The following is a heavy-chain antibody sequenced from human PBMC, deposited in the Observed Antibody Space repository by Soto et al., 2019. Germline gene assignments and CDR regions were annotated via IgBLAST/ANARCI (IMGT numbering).Heavy chain of an antibody. D-gene: IGHD5-12*01. CDR2: ISSSSSTI. CDR1: GLPFSSYS. V-gene: IGHV3-48*02. CDR3: ARDQYSGYEYNWFDP. J-gene: IGHJ5*02. Sequence: GGSLRLSCAASGLPFSSYSMNWVRQAPGKGLEWVSYISSSSSTIYYADSVKGRFTISRDNAKNSLYLQMNSLRDEDTAVYYCARDQYSGYEYNWFDPWGQGTLVTVSS.